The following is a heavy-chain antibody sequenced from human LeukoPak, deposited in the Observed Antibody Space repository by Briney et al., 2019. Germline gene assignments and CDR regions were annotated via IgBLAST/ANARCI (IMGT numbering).Heavy chain of an antibody. J-gene: IGHJ4*02. CDR1: GFTFSSYG. D-gene: IGHD3-22*01. CDR3: ARTLSYYYDSSGYISPLDY. V-gene: IGHV3-64*01. CDR2: ISSNGGST. Sequence: GGSLRLSCAASGFTFSSYGMHWVRQAPGKGLEYVSAISSNGGSTYYANSVKGRFTISRDNSKNTLYLQMGSLRAEDMAVYYCARTLSYYYDSSGYISPLDYWGQGTLVTVSS.